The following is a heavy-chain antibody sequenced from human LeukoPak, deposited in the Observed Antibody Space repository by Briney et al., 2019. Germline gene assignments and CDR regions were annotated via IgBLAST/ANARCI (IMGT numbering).Heavy chain of an antibody. V-gene: IGHV3-74*01. J-gene: IGHJ6*03. CDR3: VRDRYYVMDV. D-gene: IGHD3-10*02. CDR2: IHSDGTTT. Sequence: PGGSLRLSCTASGFNFGDHAMSWFRQAPGKGLLWVSRIHSDGTTTIYADSVKGRFTISRDNTKNTLYLQMNSLRAEDTAVYYCVRDRYYVMDVWGKGTTVTVSS. CDR1: GFNFGDHA.